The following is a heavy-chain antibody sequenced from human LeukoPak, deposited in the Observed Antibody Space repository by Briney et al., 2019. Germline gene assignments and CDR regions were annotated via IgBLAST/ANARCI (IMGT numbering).Heavy chain of an antibody. Sequence: PSETLSLTCTVSGYSISSGYYWGWIRQPPGKGLEWIGSIYHSGSTYYNPSLKSRVTISVDKSKNQFSLKLSSVTAADTAVYYCARGRALGSYYVHWGQGTLVTVSS. CDR2: IYHSGST. CDR1: GYSISSGYY. J-gene: IGHJ4*02. CDR3: ARGRALGSYYVH. V-gene: IGHV4-38-2*02. D-gene: IGHD1-26*01.